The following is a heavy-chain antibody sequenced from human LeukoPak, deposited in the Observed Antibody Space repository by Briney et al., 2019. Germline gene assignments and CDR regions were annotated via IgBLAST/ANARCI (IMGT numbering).Heavy chain of an antibody. CDR3: ARSTRSGWYFGWFDP. Sequence: SVKVSCKASDNTFNSYTVSWVRQAPGQGLEWMGRIIPLFGTTTYAQKFRGRVTITADKSTRTAYMELSSLRSEDTAVYYCARSTRSGWYFGWFDPWGQGTLVTVSS. CDR1: DNTFNSYT. CDR2: IIPLFGTT. D-gene: IGHD6-19*01. V-gene: IGHV1-69*08. J-gene: IGHJ5*02.